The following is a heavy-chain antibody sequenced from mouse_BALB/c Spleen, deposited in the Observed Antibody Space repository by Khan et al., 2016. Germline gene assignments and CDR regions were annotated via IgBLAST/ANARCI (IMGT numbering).Heavy chain of an antibody. V-gene: IGHV2-9*02. CDR2: IWAGGST. Sequence: QVQLKQSGPGLVAPSQSLSITCTVSGFSLTSYGVHWVRQPPGKGLEWLGVIWAGGSTNYNSALMSRLSISKDNSKSQVFLKMNSLQTDDTAMYYCARRNLGRAMDYWGQGTSVTVSS. J-gene: IGHJ4*01. CDR1: GFSLTSYG. D-gene: IGHD3-1*01. CDR3: ARRNLGRAMDY.